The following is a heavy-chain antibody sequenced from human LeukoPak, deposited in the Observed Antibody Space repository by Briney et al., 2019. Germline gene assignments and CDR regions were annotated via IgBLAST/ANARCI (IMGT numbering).Heavy chain of an antibody. CDR1: GGTFSSYA. Sequence: SVKVSCKASGGTFSSYAISWVRQAPGQGLEWMGRIIPIFGTANCAQKFQGRVTITTDESTSTAYMELSSLRSEDTAVYYCAREDIRYSSTLWSGGFAFDIWGQGTMVTVSS. J-gene: IGHJ3*02. CDR2: IIPIFGTA. D-gene: IGHD6-13*01. V-gene: IGHV1-69*05. CDR3: AREDIRYSSTLWSGGFAFDI.